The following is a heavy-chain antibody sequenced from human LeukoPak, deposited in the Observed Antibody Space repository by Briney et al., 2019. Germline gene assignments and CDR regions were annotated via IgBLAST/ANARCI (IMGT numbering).Heavy chain of an antibody. CDR2: IRGSGGTT. CDR1: GFTFSNYA. J-gene: IGHJ4*02. V-gene: IGHV3-23*01. Sequence: GGSLRLSCAASGFTFSNYAMTWVRQAPGKGLEWVSDIRGSGGTTYYADSVKGRFTISRDNSKNTMYLQMNSLRVEDTAVYYCAKDRVTSGSHSLDYWGQGTLVTVSS. D-gene: IGHD1-26*01. CDR3: AKDRVTSGSHSLDY.